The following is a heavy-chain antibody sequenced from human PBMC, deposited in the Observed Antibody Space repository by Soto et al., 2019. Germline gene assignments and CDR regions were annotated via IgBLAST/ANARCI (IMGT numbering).Heavy chain of an antibody. J-gene: IGHJ4*02. V-gene: IGHV3-23*01. CDR3: AKDLEWGIKYSSSWYGSPEMVYFDY. D-gene: IGHD6-13*01. CDR1: GFTFSSYA. CDR2: ISGSGGST. Sequence: GGSLRLSCAASGFTFSSYAMSWVRQAPGKGLEWVSAISGSGGSTYYADSVKGRFTISRDNSKNTLYLQMNSLRAEDTAVYYCAKDLEWGIKYSSSWYGSPEMVYFDYWGQGTLVTVSS.